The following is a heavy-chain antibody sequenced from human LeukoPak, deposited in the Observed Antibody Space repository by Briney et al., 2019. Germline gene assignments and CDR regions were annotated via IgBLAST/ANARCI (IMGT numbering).Heavy chain of an antibody. CDR1: GVTLSPYG. CDR3: AKEGTPQVSTWYDL. J-gene: IGHJ5*02. Sequence: GGSLRLSCAASGVTLSPYGMHWVRQAPGKGLEWVAVISYEGGTQHYADSVKGRFIISRDNPRNTLYLQMNILRTEDTAVYYCAKEGTPQVSTWYDLWGEG. CDR2: ISYEGGTQ. V-gene: IGHV3-30*18. D-gene: IGHD3-10*01.